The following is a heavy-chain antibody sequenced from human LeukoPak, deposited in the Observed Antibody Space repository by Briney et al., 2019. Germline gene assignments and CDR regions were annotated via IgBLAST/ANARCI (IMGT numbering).Heavy chain of an antibody. CDR3: ARSRGSSSDFDY. Sequence: SETLSLTCAVSGGSFSGYYWTWIRQPPGKGLEWIGEINHSGRTNYNPSLKSRVTISVDTSKNQFSLKLSSVTAADTAVYYCARSRGSSSDFDYWGQGTLVTVSS. CDR2: INHSGRT. CDR1: GGSFSGYY. J-gene: IGHJ4*02. V-gene: IGHV4-34*01. D-gene: IGHD6-6*01.